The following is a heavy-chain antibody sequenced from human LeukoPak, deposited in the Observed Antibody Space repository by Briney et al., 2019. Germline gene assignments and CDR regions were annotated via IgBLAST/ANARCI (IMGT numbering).Heavy chain of an antibody. Sequence: PSETLSLTCAVYGGSFSGYYWSWIRQPPGEGLEWIGEINHSGSTNYNPSLKSRVTISVDTSKNQFSLKLSSVTAADTAVYYCARGAEGVFQHWGQGTLVTVSS. CDR2: INHSGST. D-gene: IGHD3-10*01. CDR1: GGSFSGYY. CDR3: ARGAEGVFQH. J-gene: IGHJ1*01. V-gene: IGHV4-34*01.